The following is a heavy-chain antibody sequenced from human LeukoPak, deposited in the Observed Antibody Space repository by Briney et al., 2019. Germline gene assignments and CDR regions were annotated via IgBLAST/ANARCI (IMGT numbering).Heavy chain of an antibody. CDR2: VNESGDT. V-gene: IGHV4-34*01. Sequence: KPSETLSLTCAVYVGSFSGYHWNWIRQPPGKGPEWIGEVNESGDTNINPSLRSRVILSVVTSMNQFSLKLISVTAADTGVYYCARGQGATVPKVGKNWFDPWGHGTRVIVSP. CDR1: VGSFSGYH. J-gene: IGHJ5*02. D-gene: IGHD1-26*01. CDR3: ARGQGATVPKVGKNWFDP.